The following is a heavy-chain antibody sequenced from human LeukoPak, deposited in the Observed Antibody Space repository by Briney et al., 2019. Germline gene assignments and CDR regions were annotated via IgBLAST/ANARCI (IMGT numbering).Heavy chain of an antibody. J-gene: IGHJ4*02. D-gene: IGHD2-8*01. CDR3: ARGPDIVLMVYAIPFDY. V-gene: IGHV4-39*07. Sequence: PSETLSLTCTVSGGSISSSSYYWGWIRQPPGKGLEWIGSIYYSGSTNYNPSLKSRVTISVDTSKNQFSLRLSSVTAADTAVYYCARGPDIVLMVYAIPFDYWGQGTLVTVSS. CDR1: GGSISSSSYY. CDR2: IYYSGST.